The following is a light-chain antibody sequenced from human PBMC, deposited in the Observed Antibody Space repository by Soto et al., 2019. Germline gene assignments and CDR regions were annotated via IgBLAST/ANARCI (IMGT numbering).Light chain of an antibody. CDR3: QQSYITSYT. CDR1: QSISSY. J-gene: IGKJ2*01. CDR2: AAS. Sequence: DIQMTQSPSALSASVGDRVTITCRASQSISSYLNWYQQKPGKAPKLLIYAASSLQSGVPSRFSGSGSGTDFTLTISSLQPEDFATYYCQQSYITSYTFGQGTNLEIK. V-gene: IGKV1-39*01.